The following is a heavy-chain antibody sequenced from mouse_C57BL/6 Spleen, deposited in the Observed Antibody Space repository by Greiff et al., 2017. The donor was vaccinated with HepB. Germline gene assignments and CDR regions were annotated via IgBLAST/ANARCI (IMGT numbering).Heavy chain of an antibody. CDR3: SMGGKGY. CDR1: GYTFTSYW. Sequence: QVQLQQPGAELVKPGASVKLSCKASGYTFTSYWMQWVKQRPGQGLEWIGEIDPSDSYTNYNQKFKGKATFTVDTSSSTAYMQLISLTSEDSAFYYCSMGGKGYWGHGTTLTVSS. J-gene: IGHJ2*01. V-gene: IGHV1-50*01. D-gene: IGHD2-1*01. CDR2: IDPSDSYT.